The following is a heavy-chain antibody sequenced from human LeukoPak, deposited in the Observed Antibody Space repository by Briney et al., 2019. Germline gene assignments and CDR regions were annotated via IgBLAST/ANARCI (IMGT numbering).Heavy chain of an antibody. V-gene: IGHV5-51*01. CDR3: ARGYCSSTSCYSGWFDP. D-gene: IGHD2-2*02. CDR2: IYPGDSDT. Sequence: GESLKISCKGSGYSFTSYWIGWVRQMPGKGLEWMGIIYPGDSDTRYSPSFQGQVIISADKSFTTAYLHWSSLKASDTAIYYCARGYCSSTSCYSGWFDPWGQGTLVTVSS. J-gene: IGHJ5*02. CDR1: GYSFTSYW.